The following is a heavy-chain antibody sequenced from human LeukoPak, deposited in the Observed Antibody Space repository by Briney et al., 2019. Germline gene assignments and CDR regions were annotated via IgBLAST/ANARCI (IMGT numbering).Heavy chain of an antibody. J-gene: IGHJ6*02. Sequence: GRSLRLSCAASGFTFSSYAMHWVRQAPGKGLEWVTVISYDGSNKYYADSVKGRFTISRDNSKNTLYLQMNSLGAEDTAVYYCARDENDSPRHNYYYGMDVWGQGTTVTVSS. D-gene: IGHD2-15*01. V-gene: IGHV3-30-3*01. CDR2: ISYDGSNK. CDR3: ARDENDSPRHNYYYGMDV. CDR1: GFTFSSYA.